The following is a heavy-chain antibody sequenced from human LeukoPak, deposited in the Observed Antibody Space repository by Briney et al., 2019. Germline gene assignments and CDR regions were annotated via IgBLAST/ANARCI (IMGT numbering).Heavy chain of an antibody. D-gene: IGHD3-10*01. CDR3: ARAHYGSGIYYGMDV. J-gene: IGHJ6*02. CDR1: GYTFTSYD. Sequence: ASVKVSCKASGYTFTSYDINWVRQATGQGLEWMGWMNPNSGNTGYAQKLQGRVTMTTDTSTSTAYMELRSLRSDDTAVYYCARAHYGSGIYYGMDVWGQGTTVTVSS. V-gene: IGHV1-8*01. CDR2: MNPNSGNT.